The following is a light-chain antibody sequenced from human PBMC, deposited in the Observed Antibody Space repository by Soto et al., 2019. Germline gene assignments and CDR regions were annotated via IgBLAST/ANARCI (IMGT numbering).Light chain of an antibody. Sequence: QSALTQPASVSGSPGQSITISCTGTSSDVGGHNYVSWYQQHPGKAPKLMIYDVSNRPSGVSNRFSGSKSGNTASLTISGLQAEDEADYYCSSYTSSSLYVFGTGTKVTVL. CDR3: SSYTSSSLYV. CDR2: DVS. CDR1: SSDVGGHNY. J-gene: IGLJ1*01. V-gene: IGLV2-14*01.